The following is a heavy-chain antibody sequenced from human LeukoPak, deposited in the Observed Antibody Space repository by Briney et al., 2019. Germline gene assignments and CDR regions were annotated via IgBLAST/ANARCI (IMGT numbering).Heavy chain of an antibody. Sequence: SGGSLRLSCAASGFTFSSYGMHWVRQAPGKGLEWVTFIRYDGRNKYYADSVKGRFTISRDNSKNTLYLKMTTLRAEDTAVYYCVKAQDYGDYGSDYWGQGTLVTVSS. CDR2: IRYDGRNK. CDR3: VKAQDYGDYGSDY. D-gene: IGHD4-17*01. V-gene: IGHV3-30*02. CDR1: GFTFSSYG. J-gene: IGHJ4*02.